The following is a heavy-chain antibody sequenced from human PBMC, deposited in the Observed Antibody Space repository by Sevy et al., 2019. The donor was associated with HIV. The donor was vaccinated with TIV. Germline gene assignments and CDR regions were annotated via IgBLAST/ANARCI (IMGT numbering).Heavy chain of an antibody. D-gene: IGHD4-4*01. CDR3: ARSKAFSGLDY. J-gene: IGHJ4*02. V-gene: IGHV4-31*03. CDR1: GGSISSGGYY. CDR2: IHYSGST. Sequence: SESLSLTCTVSGGSISSGGYYWNWIRQHPGEGLEWIGHIHYSGSTYYNPSLMSRVTMSVDTSKNQFCLKVTSVTDADTAVYYGARSKAFSGLDYWGQGTLVTVSS.